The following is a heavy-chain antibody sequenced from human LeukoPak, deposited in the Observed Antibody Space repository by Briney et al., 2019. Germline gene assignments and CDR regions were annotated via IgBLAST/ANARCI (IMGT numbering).Heavy chain of an antibody. CDR2: ISYHGTRK. Sequence: GGSLRLSCAASGFTFSNYAMHWVRQAPGKGLEWVAAISYHGTRKFYADSVKGRFTFSRDNSENTLYLQMNSLRAEDTAVYYCAKVLRYCSSTSCMGTYYYGMDVWGQGTTVTVSS. CDR1: GFTFSNYA. CDR3: AKVLRYCSSTSCMGTYYYGMDV. V-gene: IGHV3-30-3*01. J-gene: IGHJ6*02. D-gene: IGHD2-2*01.